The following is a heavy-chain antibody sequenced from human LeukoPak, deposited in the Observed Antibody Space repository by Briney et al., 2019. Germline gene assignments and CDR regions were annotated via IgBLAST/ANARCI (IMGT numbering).Heavy chain of an antibody. D-gene: IGHD2-15*01. CDR3: AKGGYCSGGSCYSLDAFDI. CDR2: LSGSGGST. CDR1: GFTFSSYA. J-gene: IGHJ3*02. Sequence: GGSLRLSCAASGFTFSSYAMSWVRQAPGKGLEWVSALSGSGGSTYYADSVKGRFTISRDNSKNTLYLQMNSLRAEDTAVYYCAKGGYCSGGSCYSLDAFDIWGQGTMVTVSS. V-gene: IGHV3-23*01.